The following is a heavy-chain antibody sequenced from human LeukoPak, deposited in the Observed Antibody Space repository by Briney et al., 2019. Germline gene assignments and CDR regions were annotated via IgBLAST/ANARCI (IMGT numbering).Heavy chain of an antibody. CDR2: IKQDGSKK. V-gene: IGHV3-7*04. Sequence: GRSLRLSCAASGFTLSSYAMHWVRQAPGKGLEWVANIKQDGSKKSYVDSVEGRFTISRDNAKNSLYLQMNSLRAEDTAIYYCTRVGYIDEGIDYWGQGTLVTVSS. CDR1: GFTLSSYA. J-gene: IGHJ4*02. D-gene: IGHD5-24*01. CDR3: TRVGYIDEGIDY.